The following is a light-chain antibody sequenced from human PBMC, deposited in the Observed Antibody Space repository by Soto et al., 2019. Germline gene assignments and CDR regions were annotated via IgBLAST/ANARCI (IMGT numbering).Light chain of an antibody. CDR1: QSISSY. CDR2: AAS. V-gene: IGKV1-39*01. J-gene: IGKJ1*01. Sequence: IQVTQSPSSLSASLGDRVTITCRARQSISSYLNWDQQKPGKAPKLLIYAASSWQSGVPSRFSGSGSGTDFTLTIRNLQPEDFENYYCHRSCSTPWTFGRRTMVEIK. CDR3: HRSCSTPWT.